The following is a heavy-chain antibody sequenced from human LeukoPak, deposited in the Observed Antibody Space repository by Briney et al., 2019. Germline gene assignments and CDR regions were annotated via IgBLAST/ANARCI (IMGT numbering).Heavy chain of an antibody. D-gene: IGHD4-11*01. J-gene: IGHJ4*02. CDR3: AKTVSAVTTHFDY. CDR2: ISGSGSSA. V-gene: IGHV3-23*01. CDR1: GFTFSSYA. Sequence: GGSLRLSCAASGFTFSSYAMNWVRQAPGKGLECVSTISGSGSSAYYADSVKGRFTMFRDNSKNTLYLQMNSLRAEDTAVYYCAKTVSAVTTHFDYWGQGTLVTVSS.